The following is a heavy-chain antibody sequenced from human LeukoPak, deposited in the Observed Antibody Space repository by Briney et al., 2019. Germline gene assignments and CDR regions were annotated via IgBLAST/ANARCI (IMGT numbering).Heavy chain of an antibody. J-gene: IGHJ4*02. V-gene: IGHV4-34*01. Sequence: PSETLSLTCAVYGGSFSAYYWSWVRQPPGKGLEWIGEINHGGSANYNPSLKSRVTISVDKSKNQFSLKLSSVTAADTAVYYCAREKQWQYFDYWGQGTLVTVSS. D-gene: IGHD6-19*01. CDR1: GGSFSAYY. CDR2: INHGGSA. CDR3: AREKQWQYFDY.